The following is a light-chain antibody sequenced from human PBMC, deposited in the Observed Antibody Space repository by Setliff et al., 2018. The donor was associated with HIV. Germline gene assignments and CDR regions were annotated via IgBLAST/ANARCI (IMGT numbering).Light chain of an antibody. Sequence: QSVLTQPPSVSGSPGQSIIISCTGTTSDICSYNRVSWYQQRPGTAPKLIIYEVNKRPSGVSNRFSGSKSGTTASLAISGLQADDEADYYCCSYAGNNIFVVCGSGTKVTVL. J-gene: IGLJ1*01. V-gene: IGLV2-23*02. CDR3: CSYAGNNIFVV. CDR2: EVN. CDR1: TSDICSYNR.